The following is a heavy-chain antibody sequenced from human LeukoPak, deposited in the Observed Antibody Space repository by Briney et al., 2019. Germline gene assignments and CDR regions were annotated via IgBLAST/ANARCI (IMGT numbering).Heavy chain of an antibody. V-gene: IGHV1-2*02. J-gene: IGHJ6*03. CDR3: ARATEYQLHYYYYYMDV. CDR2: INPNSGGT. Sequence: ASVKVSCKASGYTFTGYYMHWVRQAPGQGLEWMGWINPNSGGTNYAQKFQGRVTMTRDTSISTAYMELSRLRSDDTAVYYCARATEYQLHYYYYYMDVWGKGTTVTVSS. D-gene: IGHD2-2*01. CDR1: GYTFTGYY.